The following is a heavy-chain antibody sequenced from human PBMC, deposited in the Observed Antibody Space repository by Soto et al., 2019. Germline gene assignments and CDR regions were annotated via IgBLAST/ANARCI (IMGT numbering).Heavy chain of an antibody. CDR3: AKRAGQRQHYYYGMDV. CDR2: ISGSGGST. D-gene: IGHD6-25*01. J-gene: IGHJ6*02. Sequence: HPGGSLRLSXAASGFTFSSYAMSWVRQAPGKGLEWVSAISGSGGSTYYADSVKGRFTISRDNSKNTLYLQMNSMRAEDTAVYYCAKRAGQRQHYYYGMDVWGQGTTVTVLL. V-gene: IGHV3-23*01. CDR1: GFTFSSYA.